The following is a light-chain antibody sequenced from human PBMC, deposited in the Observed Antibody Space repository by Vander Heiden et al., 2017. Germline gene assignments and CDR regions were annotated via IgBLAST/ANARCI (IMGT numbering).Light chain of an antibody. CDR1: QSVLYSSNNKNY. CDR3: QQYYSTPWT. CDR2: WAS. J-gene: IGKJ1*01. Sequence: DIVMTQSPDSLAVSLGEGATINCKSSQSVLYSSNNKNYLAWYQQKPGQPPKLLIYWASTRESGVPDRFSGSGSGTDFTLTISSPQAEDVAVYYCQQYYSTPWTFGQGTKVEIK. V-gene: IGKV4-1*01.